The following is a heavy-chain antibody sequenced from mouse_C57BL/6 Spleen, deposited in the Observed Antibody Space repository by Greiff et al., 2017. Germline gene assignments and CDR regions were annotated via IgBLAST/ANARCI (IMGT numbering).Heavy chain of an antibody. V-gene: IGHV1-69*01. CDR2: IDPSDSYT. D-gene: IGHD1-1*01. CDR1: GYTFTSYW. Sequence: VQLQQPGAELVMPGASVKLSCKASGYTFTSYWMHWVKQRPGQGLEWIGEIDPSDSYTNYNQKFKGKSTLTVDKSSSTAYMQLSSLTSEDSAVYYCARGEDGSSYGEDYWGQGTTLTVSS. J-gene: IGHJ2*01. CDR3: ARGEDGSSYGEDY.